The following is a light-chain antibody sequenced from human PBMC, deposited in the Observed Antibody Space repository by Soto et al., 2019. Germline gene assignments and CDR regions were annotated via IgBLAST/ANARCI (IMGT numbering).Light chain of an antibody. CDR1: QSVSSS. J-gene: IGKJ1*01. CDR2: GAS. CDR3: QQYYDWPPT. V-gene: IGKV3-15*01. Sequence: EIVSTQSPATLSLSPGERATLSCRASQSVSSSLAWYQQKPGQAPRLLIHGASTRATSNPGRFSGSGSGAEFTLTISSLQSEDFALYYCQQYYDWPPTFGQGTKVDIK.